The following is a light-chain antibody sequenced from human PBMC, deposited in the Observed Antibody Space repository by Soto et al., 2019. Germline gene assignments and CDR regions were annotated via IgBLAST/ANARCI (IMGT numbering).Light chain of an antibody. Sequence: QSALTQPPSASGSPGQSVTISCTGTSSDVGGYNFVSWYQQHPGKAPKLMIYEGSKRPSGVSNRFSGSKSGNTASLTISGLQAEDEADYYCCSYAGSGTYVFGTGTKLTV. CDR3: CSYAGSGTYV. CDR2: EGS. J-gene: IGLJ1*01. V-gene: IGLV2-23*01. CDR1: SSDVGGYNF.